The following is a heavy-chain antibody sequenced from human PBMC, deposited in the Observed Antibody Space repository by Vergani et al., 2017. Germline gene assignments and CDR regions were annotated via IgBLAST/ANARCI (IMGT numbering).Heavy chain of an antibody. Sequence: EVQLVESGGGLVQPGGSLRLSCAASGFPFSSYALNWVRQAPGKGLAWVSYISRSGSTIYYADSVKGRFTISRDNAKNSLYLQMTSLRAEATAVYYCARDPDYWGQGTLVTVSS. CDR3: ARDPDY. V-gene: IGHV3-48*03. J-gene: IGHJ4*02. CDR2: ISRSGSTI. CDR1: GFPFSSYA.